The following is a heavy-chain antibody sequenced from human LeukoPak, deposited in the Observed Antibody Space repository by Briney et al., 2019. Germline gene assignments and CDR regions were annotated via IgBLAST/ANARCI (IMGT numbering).Heavy chain of an antibody. Sequence: SGTLSLTCAVSGGSMNSGYLWSWVRQPPGKGLEWIGEIYHTGSTNYNPSLKSRVTISVDTSKNQFSLKLSSVTAADTAVYYCARVEGATQPFDYWGQGTLVTVSS. CDR2: IYHTGST. CDR1: GGSMNSGYL. J-gene: IGHJ4*02. CDR3: ARVEGATQPFDY. D-gene: IGHD1-26*01. V-gene: IGHV4-4*02.